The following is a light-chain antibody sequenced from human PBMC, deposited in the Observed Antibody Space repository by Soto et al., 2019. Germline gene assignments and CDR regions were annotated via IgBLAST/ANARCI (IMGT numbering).Light chain of an antibody. V-gene: IGKV1-39*01. J-gene: IGKJ1*01. Sequence: IQMTQSPSSLSASVGDRVTITCRASQSISSYLNLYQQKPGKAPKLLIYAASSLQSGVPSRFSGSGSGTDFTLTISSLEPEALATCCCQPSYSTPWTFGQGTKVEIK. CDR3: QPSYSTPWT. CDR1: QSISSY. CDR2: AAS.